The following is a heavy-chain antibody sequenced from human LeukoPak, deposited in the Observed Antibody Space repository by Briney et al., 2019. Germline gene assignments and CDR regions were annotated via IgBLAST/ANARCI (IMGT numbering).Heavy chain of an antibody. J-gene: IGHJ6*02. Sequence: SETLSLTCTVSGGSISSSSYYWGWIRQPPGKGLEWIGSIYYSGSTYYNPSLKSRVTISVDTSKNQFSLKLSSVTAADTAVYYCARHGAAGTIRYYYYDMDVWGQGTTVTVSS. V-gene: IGHV4-39*01. CDR1: GGSISSSSYY. D-gene: IGHD6-13*01. CDR3: ARHGAAGTIRYYYYDMDV. CDR2: IYYSGST.